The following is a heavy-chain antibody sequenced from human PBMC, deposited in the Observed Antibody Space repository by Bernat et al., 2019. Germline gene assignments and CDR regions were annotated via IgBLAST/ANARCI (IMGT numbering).Heavy chain of an antibody. CDR1: GFTFSNAW. V-gene: IGHV3-15*01. D-gene: IGHD1-26*01. CDR2: IKSKTDGGTT. CDR3: TTVPIPLSGSYPTNWFDP. Sequence: EVQLVESGGGLVKPGGSLRLSCAASGFTFSNAWMSWVRQAPGKGLEWVGRIKSKTDGGTTDYAAPVKGRFTISRDDSKNTLYLQMNSLKTEDTAVYYCTTVPIPLSGSYPTNWFDPWGQGTLVTVSS. J-gene: IGHJ5*02.